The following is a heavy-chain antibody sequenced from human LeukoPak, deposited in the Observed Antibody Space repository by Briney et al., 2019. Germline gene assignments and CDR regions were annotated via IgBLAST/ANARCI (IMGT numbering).Heavy chain of an antibody. CDR1: GGTFSNYA. D-gene: IGHD3-22*01. V-gene: IGHV1-69*04. CDR3: ARDFRPITYYYDSSGYGPAFLWYFGL. Sequence: ASVKVSCKASGGTFSNYAIRWVRQAPAQGLEWMGRIIPILGIANYAQKFQGRVTITADKSTSTAYMELSSLRSEDTAVYFCARDFRPITYYYDSSGYGPAFLWYFGLWGRGTLVTVSS. CDR2: IIPILGIA. J-gene: IGHJ2*01.